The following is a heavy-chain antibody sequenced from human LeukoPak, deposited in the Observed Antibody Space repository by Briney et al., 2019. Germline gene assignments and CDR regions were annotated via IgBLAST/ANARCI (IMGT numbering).Heavy chain of an antibody. J-gene: IGHJ4*02. D-gene: IGHD1-26*01. Sequence: GGSLRLSCAASGFTFSNYWMHWVRQAPGKGLVWVSAISSSGGSTYYADSVRGRFIISRDSSKNTLYLQMNSLRVEDTAVYYCAKGGAQVGGQGTLVTVSS. CDR2: ISSSGGST. CDR1: GFTFSNYW. V-gene: IGHV3-23*01. CDR3: AKGGAQV.